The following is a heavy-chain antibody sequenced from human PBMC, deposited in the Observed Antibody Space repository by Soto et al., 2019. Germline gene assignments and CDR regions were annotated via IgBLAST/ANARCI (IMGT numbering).Heavy chain of an antibody. Sequence: EVQLLESGGGLLQPGGSLRLSCAVSGFTFSNYGMSWVRQAPGKGLEWVAATSGIGDTTYYADSVKGRFTISRDNSKNTLDVQINTLRADDTAVYYCAKDLGYDGSGIEIWGQGTLVTVS. V-gene: IGHV3-23*01. J-gene: IGHJ4*02. CDR1: GFTFSNYG. D-gene: IGHD3-10*01. CDR3: AKDLGYDGSGIEI. CDR2: TSGIGDTT.